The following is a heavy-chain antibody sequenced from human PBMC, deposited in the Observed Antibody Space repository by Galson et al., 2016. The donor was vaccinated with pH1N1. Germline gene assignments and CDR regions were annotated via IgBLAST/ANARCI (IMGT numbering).Heavy chain of an antibody. V-gene: IGHV5-51*01. J-gene: IGHJ3*02. CDR1: GYRFSSSW. CDR3: ARQNDYGDYRGDAFDI. Sequence: QSGAEVKKPGESLKISCKGSGYRFSSSWIGWVRQMPGKGLEWMGIIHLGGSHIRYSQSFQGQVTISADKSINIVSLQWSSLKASDTAMYYCARQNDYGDYRGDAFDIWGQGTMVTVSS. D-gene: IGHD4-17*01. CDR2: IHLGGSHI.